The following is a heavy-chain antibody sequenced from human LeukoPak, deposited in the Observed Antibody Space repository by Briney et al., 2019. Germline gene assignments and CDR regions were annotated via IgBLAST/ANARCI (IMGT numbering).Heavy chain of an antibody. CDR1: GGSISSSSYY. Sequence: PSETLSLTYTVSGGSISSSSYYWGWIRQPPGKGLEWIGSIYYSGSTYYNPSLKSRVTISVDTSKNQFSLKLSSVTAADTAVYYCASLSPDYGAAFDYWGQGTLVTVSS. CDR2: IYYSGST. J-gene: IGHJ4*02. CDR3: ASLSPDYGAAFDY. V-gene: IGHV4-39*01. D-gene: IGHD4-17*01.